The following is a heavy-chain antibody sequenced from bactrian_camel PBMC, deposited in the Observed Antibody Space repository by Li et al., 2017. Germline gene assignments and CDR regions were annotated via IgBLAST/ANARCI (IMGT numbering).Heavy chain of an antibody. CDR2: IAPSSGST. D-gene: IGHD2*01. J-gene: IGHJ4*01. Sequence: HVQLVESGGGAVQTGGSLRLSCKVSGYTYSTSCMGWFRQVPGKEREGVAAIAPSSGSTYYEDSVKGQFTVSHVNADNTLHLQMNSLKPEDTAVYYCAADLGWCGSRPLQREFRNWGQGTQVTVS. CDR3: AADLGWCGSRPLQREFRN. V-gene: IGHV3-3*01. CDR1: GYTYSTSC.